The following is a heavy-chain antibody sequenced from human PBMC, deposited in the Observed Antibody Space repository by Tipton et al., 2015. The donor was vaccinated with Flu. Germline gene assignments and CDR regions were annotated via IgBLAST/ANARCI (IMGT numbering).Heavy chain of an antibody. J-gene: IGHJ5*02. V-gene: IGHV4-34*01. CDR3: ARGRRHPYDFWSGYFRGANWFDP. D-gene: IGHD3-3*01. Sequence: LRLSCAVYGGSFSGYYWSWIRQPPGEGLEWIGEINHSGSTNYNPSLKSRVTISVDTSKNQFSLKLSSVTAADTAVYYCARGRRHPYDFWSGYFRGANWFDPWGQGTLVTVS. CDR2: INHSGST. CDR1: GGSFSGYY.